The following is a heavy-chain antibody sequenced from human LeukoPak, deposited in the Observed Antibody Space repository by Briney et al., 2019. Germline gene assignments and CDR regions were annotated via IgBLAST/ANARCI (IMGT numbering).Heavy chain of an antibody. CDR1: GFTFSSYS. CDR2: ISSSSSYI. CDR3: ARDSTYYYDSSGYPPDY. V-gene: IGHV3-21*01. D-gene: IGHD3-22*01. Sequence: PGGSLRLSCAASGFTFSSYSMNWVRQAPGKGLEWVSSISSSSSYIYYADSVRGRFTISRDNAKNSLYLQMNSLRAEDTAVYYCARDSTYYYDSSGYPPDYWGQGTLVTVSS. J-gene: IGHJ4*02.